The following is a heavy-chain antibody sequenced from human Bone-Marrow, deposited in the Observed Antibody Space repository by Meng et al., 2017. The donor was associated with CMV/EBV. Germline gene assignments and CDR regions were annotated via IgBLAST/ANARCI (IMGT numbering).Heavy chain of an antibody. D-gene: IGHD1-26*01. CDR2: INPNSGGT. J-gene: IGHJ4*02. CDR1: GYTFTSYY. CDR3: ARVQSIVGAAPSLGY. Sequence: ASVKVSCKASGYTFTSYYMHWVRQAPGQGLEWMGWINPNSGGTNYAQKFQGRVTMTRDTSISTAYMELSRLRSDDTAVYYCARVQSIVGAAPSLGYWGQGTLVTVSS. V-gene: IGHV1-2*02.